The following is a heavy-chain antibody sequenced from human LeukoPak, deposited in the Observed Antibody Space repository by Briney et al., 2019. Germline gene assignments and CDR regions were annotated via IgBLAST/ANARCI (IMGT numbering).Heavy chain of an antibody. Sequence: PGGSLRLSCAASGFTFSSYAMSWVRQAPGKGLEWVSAISGSGGSTYYADSVKGRFTISRDNSKNTLYLQMNRLRAEDTAVYYCAKRKLVLYYFDYWGQGTRVTVSS. CDR2: ISGSGGST. CDR3: AKRKLVLYYFDY. D-gene: IGHD4/OR15-4a*01. V-gene: IGHV3-23*01. J-gene: IGHJ4*02. CDR1: GFTFSSYA.